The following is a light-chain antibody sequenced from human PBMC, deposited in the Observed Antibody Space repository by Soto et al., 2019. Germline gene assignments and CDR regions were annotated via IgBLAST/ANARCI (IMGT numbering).Light chain of an antibody. J-gene: IGKJ5*01. CDR3: HQYNNWPPIP. CDR2: GAS. V-gene: IGKV3-15*01. Sequence: EVEMTQSPATLSVSPGERATLSCRASQSVSRNLAWYQQKPGQAPRLLIHGASTRATDIPARFSGSGSGTEFTLTINSLQSEDFAVYYCHQYNNWPPIPFGQGTRPEIK. CDR1: QSVSRN.